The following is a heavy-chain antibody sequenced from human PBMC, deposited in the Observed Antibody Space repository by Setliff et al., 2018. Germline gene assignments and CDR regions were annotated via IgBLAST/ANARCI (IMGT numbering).Heavy chain of an antibody. CDR2: MHYSGSA. CDR3: ARHGVTAGRTDNYFDP. Sequence: PSETLSLTCTVSGGSVRGYYWSWIRQPPGKGLEWIGYMHYSGSANYNPSLKSRVTISIDTSKNQFSLRLSSVTAADTAVYYCARHGVTAGRTDNYFDPWGQGMLVTVSS. J-gene: IGHJ5*02. CDR1: GGSVRGYY. D-gene: IGHD6-13*01. V-gene: IGHV4-59*08.